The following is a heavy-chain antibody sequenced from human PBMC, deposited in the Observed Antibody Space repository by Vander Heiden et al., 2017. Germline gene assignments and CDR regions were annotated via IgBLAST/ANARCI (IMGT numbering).Heavy chain of an antibody. CDR3: ARYCSSASCYKFDY. CDR2: MDPKTGKT. J-gene: IGHJ4*02. D-gene: IGHD2-2*01. V-gene: IGHV1-8*01. Sequence: QVQLVQSGAEVKKPGAPVQVSCTASGYTFTDYEINWVRQAAGQGLEWVGWMDPKTGKTGYAQKFQGRVAMTRNTSITTASMELSSLRSEDTAVYYCARYCSSASCYKFDYWGQGTLVTVSS. CDR1: GYTFTDYE.